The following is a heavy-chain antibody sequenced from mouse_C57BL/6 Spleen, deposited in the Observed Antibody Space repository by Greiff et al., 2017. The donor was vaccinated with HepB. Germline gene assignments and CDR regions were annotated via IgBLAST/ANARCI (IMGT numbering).Heavy chain of an antibody. J-gene: IGHJ2*01. CDR3: ARIYYSTNRDYFGC. Sequence: VQLQQSGPELVKPGASVKISCKASGYAFSSSWMNWVKQRPGKGLEWIGRIYPGDGDTNYNGKFKGKATLTADKSSSTAYMQLSSLTSEDSAVYFCARIYYSTNRDYFGCWGQGTTLTVSS. V-gene: IGHV1-82*01. CDR2: IYPGDGDT. CDR1: GYAFSSSW. D-gene: IGHD2-5*01.